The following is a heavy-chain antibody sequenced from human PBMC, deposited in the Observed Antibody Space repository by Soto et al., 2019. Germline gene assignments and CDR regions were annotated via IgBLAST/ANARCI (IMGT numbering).Heavy chain of an antibody. CDR3: ARGYSGYDYNFDY. J-gene: IGHJ4*02. CDR1: GAVTFSGSDY. D-gene: IGHD5-12*01. V-gene: IGHV4-31*03. CDR2: IFNSGSA. Sequence: QVQLQESGPGLVKPSQTLSLTCSVSGAVTFSGSDYWSWIRQRPGKGLECLGYIFNSGSAYYNPSLRSRVAISIDTSKDEFSLTLSSVTAADTAVYFCARGYSGYDYNFDYWGQGVSDTVSS.